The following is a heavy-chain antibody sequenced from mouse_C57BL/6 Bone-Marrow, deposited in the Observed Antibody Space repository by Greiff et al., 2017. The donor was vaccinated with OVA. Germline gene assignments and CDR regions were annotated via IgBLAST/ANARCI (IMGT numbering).Heavy chain of an antibody. CDR1: GFSLTSYG. CDR2: IWSGGST. Sequence: QVQLQQSGPGLVQPSQSLSITCTVSGFSLTSYGVHWVRQSPGKGLEWLGVIWSGGSTDYNAAFISRLSNSKDNSTSRVIFNMNSLQADHTAIYYCARKGTTVVPYAMDYWGQGTSVTVSS. V-gene: IGHV2-2*01. D-gene: IGHD1-1*01. J-gene: IGHJ4*01. CDR3: ARKGTTVVPYAMDY.